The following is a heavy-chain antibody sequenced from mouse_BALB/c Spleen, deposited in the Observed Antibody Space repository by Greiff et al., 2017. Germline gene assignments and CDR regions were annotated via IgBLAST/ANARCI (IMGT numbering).Heavy chain of an antibody. D-gene: IGHD1-2*01. Sequence: QVQLQQSGAELVKPGTSVKLSCKASGYNFTSYWINWVKLRPGQGLEWIGDIYPGSGSTNYNEKFKSKATLTVDTSSSTAYMQLSSLASEDSALYYCARNGYRYYAMDYWGQGTSVTVSS. CDR3: ARNGYRYYAMDY. CDR1: GYNFTSYW. CDR2: IYPGSGST. J-gene: IGHJ4*01. V-gene: IGHV1-55*01.